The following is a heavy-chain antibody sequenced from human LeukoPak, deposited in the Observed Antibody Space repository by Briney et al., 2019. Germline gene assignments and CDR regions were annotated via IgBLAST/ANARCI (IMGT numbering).Heavy chain of an antibody. D-gene: IGHD1-7*01. Sequence: SDTLSLTCAVYGGPFSNYYWSWIRQTPGKGVEWIGELNDSGRINYNPSLMSRVTVSVDTSKIQFSLRLTSVTATDTAVYYCARRWNYGRNYYIDVWGKGATVSVSS. J-gene: IGHJ6*03. CDR3: ARRWNYGRNYYIDV. V-gene: IGHV4-34*01. CDR1: GGPFSNYY. CDR2: LNDSGRI.